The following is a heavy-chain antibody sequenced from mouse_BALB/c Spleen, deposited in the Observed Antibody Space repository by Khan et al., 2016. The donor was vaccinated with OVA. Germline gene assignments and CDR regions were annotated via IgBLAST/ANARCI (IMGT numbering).Heavy chain of an antibody. CDR1: GYTFTNYG. D-gene: IGHD3-3*01. V-gene: IGHV9-3-1*01. J-gene: IGHJ4*01. Sequence: QIQLVQSGPELKKPGETVKISCKASGYTFTNYGMNWVKQAPGKGLKWMGWINTYTADPTYADDFKGRFAFSSETSASTAYLQINNLKNEDTATFFCAKFLGPYYYDVDYWGQGTSVTVSS. CDR2: INTYTADP. CDR3: AKFLGPYYYDVDY.